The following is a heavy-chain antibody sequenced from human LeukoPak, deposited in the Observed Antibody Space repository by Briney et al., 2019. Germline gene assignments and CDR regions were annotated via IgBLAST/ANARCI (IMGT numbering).Heavy chain of an antibody. CDR2: ISDGGSRT. J-gene: IGHJ4*02. CDR1: GFVFSSQD. CDR3: AKDARRSSGWYFFDH. D-gene: IGHD6-19*01. Sequence: PGGSLRLSCAASGFVFSSQDMGWVRRAPGKGLEWVSGISDGGSRTYYADSVKGRFTISRDNSKNTLHLQMNSLRAEDTAVYYCAKDARRSSGWYFFDHWGQGTLVTVSS. V-gene: IGHV3-23*01.